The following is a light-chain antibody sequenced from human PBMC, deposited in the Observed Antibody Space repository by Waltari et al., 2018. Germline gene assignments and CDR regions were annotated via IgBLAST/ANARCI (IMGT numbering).Light chain of an antibody. Sequence: QSALTQPHSVSGSPGQSVTISCTGISSDVGDYNFVPWYQHHPGKAPQPIIHDIPQRPSVVPPRFSGSKSGNTASLTISGLQAEDEADYYCCSYVGSHTNWVFGGGTKLTVL. CDR1: SSDVGDYNF. J-gene: IGLJ3*02. CDR2: DIP. CDR3: CSYVGSHTNWV. V-gene: IGLV2-11*01.